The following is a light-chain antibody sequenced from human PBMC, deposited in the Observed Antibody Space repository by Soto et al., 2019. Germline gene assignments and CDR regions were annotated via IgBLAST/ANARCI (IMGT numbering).Light chain of an antibody. CDR2: GAS. Sequence: EIVLTQSPGTLSLSPGERATLSCRASQSINSNYLAWYQQKPGQGPRPLMYGASSRATGIPDRFSGSGSGTYLTLTISRLEPEDFAVYYCQQYDSSPRTFGQGTKVEIK. CDR3: QQYDSSPRT. V-gene: IGKV3-20*01. CDR1: QSINSNY. J-gene: IGKJ1*01.